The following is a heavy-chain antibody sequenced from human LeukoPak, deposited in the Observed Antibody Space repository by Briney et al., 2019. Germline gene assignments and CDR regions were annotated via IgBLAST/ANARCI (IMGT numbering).Heavy chain of an antibody. V-gene: IGHV1-69*02. CDR3: ARAYGGGTFDY. D-gene: IGHD2-15*01. J-gene: IGHJ4*02. Sequence: SVKVSCKASGGTFSSYTISWVRQAPGQGLEWMGRIIPILGIANYAQKFQGRVTITADKTTSTAYMELSSLRSEDTAVYYCARAYGGGTFDYWGQGTLVTVSS. CDR2: IIPILGIA. CDR1: GGTFSSYT.